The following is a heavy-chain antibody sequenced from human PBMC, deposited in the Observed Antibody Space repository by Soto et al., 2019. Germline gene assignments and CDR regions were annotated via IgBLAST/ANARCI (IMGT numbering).Heavy chain of an antibody. Sequence: QITLKESGPTLVKPTQTLTLTCTFSGFSLSSTRMAVGWIRQPPGKALEWLALIYWDDDKRYSTFLKSRLTITKGTSKNQVVLTMSNMDPVDTARYYCAHIVVAGLGYYFDYWGQGTLVTGSS. D-gene: IGHD6-19*01. V-gene: IGHV2-5*02. CDR2: IYWDDDK. CDR3: AHIVVAGLGYYFDY. J-gene: IGHJ4*02. CDR1: GFSLSSTRMA.